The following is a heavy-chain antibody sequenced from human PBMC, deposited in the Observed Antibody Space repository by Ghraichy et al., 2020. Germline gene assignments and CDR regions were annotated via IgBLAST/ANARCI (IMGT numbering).Heavy chain of an antibody. J-gene: IGHJ4*02. CDR3: ASEFYDISTAYYRENFDH. CDR1: GFGFNNYA. V-gene: IGHV3-30*02. Sequence: GGSLRLSCVASGFGFNNYAMHWVRRAPGKGLEWVASIRYDGTTQYYADSVKGRCTITRDNSKNTRFLQLNTLRADDTALYYCASEFYDISTAYYRENFDHWGQGTLLTVSS. CDR2: IRYDGTTQ. D-gene: IGHD3-9*01.